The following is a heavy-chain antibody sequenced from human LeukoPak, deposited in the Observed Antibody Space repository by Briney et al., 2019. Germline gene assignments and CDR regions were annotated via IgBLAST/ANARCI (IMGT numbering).Heavy chain of an antibody. CDR1: GGSFSGYY. V-gene: IGHV4-34*01. CDR2: INHSGST. CDR3: ARGQQNDFWSGYFGRLSEAFDI. Sequence: SETLSLTCAVYGGSFSGYYLSWIRQPPGKGLEWIGEINHSGSTNYNPSLKRRVTISVDTSKNQFSLKLSSVTAADTAVYYCARGQQNDFWSGYFGRLSEAFDIWGQGTMVTVSS. J-gene: IGHJ3*02. D-gene: IGHD3-3*01.